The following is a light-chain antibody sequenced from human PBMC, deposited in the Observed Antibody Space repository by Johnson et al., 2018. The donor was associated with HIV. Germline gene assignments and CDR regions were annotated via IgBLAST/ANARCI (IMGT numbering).Light chain of an antibody. CDR2: ENN. CDR1: SSNIGNNY. V-gene: IGLV1-51*02. J-gene: IGLJ1*01. CDR3: GTWDTSLSAGYF. Sequence: QSVLTQPPSVSAAPGQKVTISCSGSSSNIGNNYVSWYQQLPGTAPKLLIYENNKRPSGIPDRFSGSKSGTSATLGITGLQTGDEADYYCGTWDTSLSAGYFLGTGTKFTGL.